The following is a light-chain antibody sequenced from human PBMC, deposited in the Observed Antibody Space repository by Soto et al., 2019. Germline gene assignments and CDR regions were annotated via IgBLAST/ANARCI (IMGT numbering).Light chain of an antibody. CDR3: QQRSNWPPT. J-gene: IGKJ5*01. V-gene: IGKV3-11*01. Sequence: IVLKQSHGTLSLSPGERATLSCRASQSVASSHLAWYRQKPGQTPRLLIYDASNRATGIPARFSGSGSGTDFTLTISRLEAEDVAVYDGQQRSNWPPTFGQGTRLEIK. CDR1: QSVASSH. CDR2: DAS.